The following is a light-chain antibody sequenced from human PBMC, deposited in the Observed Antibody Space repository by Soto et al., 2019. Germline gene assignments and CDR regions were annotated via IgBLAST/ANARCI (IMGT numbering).Light chain of an antibody. V-gene: IGKV3-20*01. J-gene: IGKJ2*01. CDR3: QHYET. Sequence: EIVLTQSPGTLSLSPGERATLSCRASQSVTSTYLTWYQQKPGQAPRLLIYGATTRATGFPDRFSGSGSGTDFTLTISRLEPEDFALYYCQHYETFGQGTKLEIK. CDR2: GAT. CDR1: QSVTSTY.